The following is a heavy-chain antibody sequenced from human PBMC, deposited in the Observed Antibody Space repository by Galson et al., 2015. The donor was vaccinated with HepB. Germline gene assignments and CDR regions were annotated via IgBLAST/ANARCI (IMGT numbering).Heavy chain of an antibody. D-gene: IGHD3-9*01. J-gene: IGHJ4*02. Sequence: SLRLSCAVSGFTFSGAWMSWVRQAPGKGLEWVATIKQDGSDKYYVDSVKGRFTISRGNAKNSLFLQMTSLRAEDTAVYYCARSRIIFSHYDILTGYPYYFDYWGQGTLVT. CDR2: IKQDGSDK. V-gene: IGHV3-7*03. CDR3: ARSRIIFSHYDILTGYPYYFDY. CDR1: GFTFSGAW.